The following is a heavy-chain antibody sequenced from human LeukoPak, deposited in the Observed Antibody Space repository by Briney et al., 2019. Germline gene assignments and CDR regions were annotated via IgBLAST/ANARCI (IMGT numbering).Heavy chain of an antibody. CDR2: ISAYNGNT. CDR1: GYTFTSYG. Sequence: GASVKVSCKASGYTFTSYGISWVRQAPGQGLEWMGWISAYNGNTNYAQKLQGRVTMTTDTSTSTAYMELRSLRSDDTAVYYCARVTSRAATGTTSAWGQGTLVTVSS. V-gene: IGHV1-18*01. J-gene: IGHJ5*02. D-gene: IGHD1-1*01. CDR3: ARVTSRAATGTTSA.